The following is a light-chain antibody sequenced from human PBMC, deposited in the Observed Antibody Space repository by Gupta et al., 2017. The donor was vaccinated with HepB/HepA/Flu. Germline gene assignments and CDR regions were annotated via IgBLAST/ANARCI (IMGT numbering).Light chain of an antibody. V-gene: IGKV1-39*01. J-gene: IGKJ1*01. CDR1: QSIRSY. CDR3: QQTYSNPPVT. CDR2: AAS. Sequence: DIQMTQSPSSLSASVGDRVTITCRASQSIRSYLTWYKPKPGKAPKLLIYAASSWQSGVPSRFSGSGSGTDFTLTISSRQQEDFATYYCQQTYSNPPVTFGQGTKVEIK.